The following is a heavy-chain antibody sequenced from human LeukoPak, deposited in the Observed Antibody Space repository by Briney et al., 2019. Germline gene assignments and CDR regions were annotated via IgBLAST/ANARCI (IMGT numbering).Heavy chain of an antibody. CDR3: ARGRGYSSREHYFDY. D-gene: IGHD5-18*01. J-gene: IGHJ4*02. CDR1: GGSISSYY. Sequence: SETLSLTCTVSGGSISSYYWSWIRQPPGKGLEWIGYIYYSGSTNYNPSLKSRVTISVDTSKNQFSLKLSSVTASDTAVYYCARGRGYSSREHYFDYWGQGTLVTVSS. CDR2: IYYSGST. V-gene: IGHV4-59*01.